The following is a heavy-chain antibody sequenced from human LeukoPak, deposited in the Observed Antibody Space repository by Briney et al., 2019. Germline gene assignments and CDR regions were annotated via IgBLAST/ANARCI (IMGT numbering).Heavy chain of an antibody. D-gene: IGHD3-22*01. CDR2: ISSSSSYI. CDR1: GFTFSSYS. CDR3: ARGLFLSGYLDAFDI. V-gene: IGHV3-21*01. J-gene: IGHJ3*02. Sequence: PGGSLRLSCAASGFTFSSYSMNWVRQAPGKGLEWVSSISSSSSYIYYADSVKGRFTISRDNAKNSLYLQMNSLRAEDTAVYYCARGLFLSGYLDAFDIWGQGTVVTVSS.